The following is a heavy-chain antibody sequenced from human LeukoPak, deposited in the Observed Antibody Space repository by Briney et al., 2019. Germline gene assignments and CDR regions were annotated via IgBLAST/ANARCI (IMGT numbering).Heavy chain of an antibody. CDR1: GFTVNNNY. CDR3: ARGSPEMATVFGV. V-gene: IGHV3-53*01. D-gene: IGHD5-24*01. J-gene: IGHJ4*02. CDR2: IHPGDNT. Sequence: GGSLRLSCAASGFTVNNNYMNWVRQAPGKGLEWVSGIHPGDNTYYADSVKGRFTISRDNSKNTLCLQMNSLRAEDTAVYYCARGSPEMATVFGVWGQGTLVTVSS.